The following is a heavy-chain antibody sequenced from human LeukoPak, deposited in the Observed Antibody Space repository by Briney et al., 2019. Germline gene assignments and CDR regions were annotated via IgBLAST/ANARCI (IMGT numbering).Heavy chain of an antibody. D-gene: IGHD3-10*01. CDR3: VKRRGADKGHLDY. Sequence: GGSLRLSCAASGFTFSSYAMGWVRQAPGKGLEWVSAITASGTYTNYADSLKGRFSISRDNSMNTLYLQMSSLRAEDTAMYYCVKRRGADKGHLDYWGQGALVTVSS. CDR2: ITASGTYT. V-gene: IGHV3-23*01. J-gene: IGHJ4*02. CDR1: GFTFSSYA.